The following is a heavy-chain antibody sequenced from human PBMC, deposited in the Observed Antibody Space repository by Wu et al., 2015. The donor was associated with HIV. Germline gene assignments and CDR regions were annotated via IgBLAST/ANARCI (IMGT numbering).Heavy chain of an antibody. CDR1: GGTFSSYA. V-gene: IGHV1-69*12. CDR2: IIPIFGTA. CDR3: ARRAPKLNGGNEYWYFDL. J-gene: IGHJ2*01. Sequence: QVQLVQSGAEVKKPGSSVKVSCKASGGTFSSYAISWVRQAPGQGLEWMGGIIPIFGTANYAQKFQGRVTITADESTSTAYMELSSLRSEDTAVYYCARRAPKLNGGNEYWYFDLWGRWHPRSLSPQ. D-gene: IGHD4-23*01.